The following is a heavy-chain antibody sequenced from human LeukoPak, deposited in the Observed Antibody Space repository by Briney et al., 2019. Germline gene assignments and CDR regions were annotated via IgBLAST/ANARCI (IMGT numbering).Heavy chain of an antibody. Sequence: ASVKVSCKASGYTFTNYAMNWVRQAPGQGLEWMGWINPNSGGTNYAQKFQGRVTVTRDTSISTAYMELSALRSDDTAVYYCARSPLYCDSSGHYARLDYWGQGTLVTVSS. CDR1: GYTFTNYA. CDR2: INPNSGGT. D-gene: IGHD3-22*01. CDR3: ARSPLYCDSSGHYARLDY. V-gene: IGHV1-2*02. J-gene: IGHJ4*02.